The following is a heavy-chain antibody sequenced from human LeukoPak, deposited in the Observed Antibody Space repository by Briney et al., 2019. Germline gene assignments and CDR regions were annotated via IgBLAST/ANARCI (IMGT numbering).Heavy chain of an antibody. CDR3: AREWDVDQEGPDAFDI. D-gene: IGHD1-26*01. CDR1: GGSISSSSYY. J-gene: IGHJ3*02. V-gene: IGHV4-39*07. Sequence: PSETLSLTCTVSGGSISSSSYYWGWIRQPPGKGLEWIGSIYYSGSTNYNPSLKSRVTISVDTSKNQFSLKLSSVTAADTAVYYCAREWDVDQEGPDAFDIWGQGTMVTVSS. CDR2: IYYSGST.